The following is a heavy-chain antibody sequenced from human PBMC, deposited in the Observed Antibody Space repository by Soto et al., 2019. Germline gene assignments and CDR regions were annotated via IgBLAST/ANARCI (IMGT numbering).Heavy chain of an antibody. CDR3: ARVTTGTHSDYYYYYMDV. D-gene: IGHD1-1*01. CDR1: GFTFSDYY. V-gene: IGHV3-11*01. Sequence: PGGSLRLSCAASGFTFSDYYMSWIRQAPGKGLEWVSYISSSGSTIYYADSVKGRFTISGDNAKNSLYLQMNSLRAEDTAVYYCARVTTGTHSDYYYYYMDVWGKGTTVTVSS. J-gene: IGHJ6*03. CDR2: ISSSGSTI.